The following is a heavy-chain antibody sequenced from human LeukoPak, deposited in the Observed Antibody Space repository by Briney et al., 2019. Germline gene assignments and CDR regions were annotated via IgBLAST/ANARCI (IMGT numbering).Heavy chain of an antibody. Sequence: PSETLSLTCTVSGYSISSGYYWGWIRQPPGKGLEWIGSIYYSGSTYYNPSLKSRVTISVDTSKNQFSLKLSSVTAADTAVYYCARTLGYCSSTSCYYYMDVWGKGTTVTVSS. D-gene: IGHD2-2*01. CDR3: ARTLGYCSSTSCYYYMDV. CDR1: GYSISSGYY. V-gene: IGHV4-38-2*02. CDR2: IYYSGST. J-gene: IGHJ6*03.